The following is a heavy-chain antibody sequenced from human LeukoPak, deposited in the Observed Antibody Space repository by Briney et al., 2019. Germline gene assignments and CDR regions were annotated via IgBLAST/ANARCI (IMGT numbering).Heavy chain of an antibody. V-gene: IGHV4-31*03. D-gene: IGHD2-21*02. CDR3: ARDAYRGGDCYAFDI. J-gene: IGHJ3*02. CDR1: GSSISSGGYY. Sequence: SETLSLTCTVSGSSISSGGYYWSWIRQHPGKGLEWIGYIYYSGSTYYNPSLKSRVTIPVDTSKNQFSLKLSSVTAADTAVYYCARDAYRGGDCYAFDIWGQGTMVTVSS. CDR2: IYYSGST.